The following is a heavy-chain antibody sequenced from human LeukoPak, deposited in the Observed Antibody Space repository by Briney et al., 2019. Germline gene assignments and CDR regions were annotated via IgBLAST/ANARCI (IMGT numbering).Heavy chain of an antibody. CDR2: MNPNSGNT. Sequence: ASVKVSCKASGYTFTSYDINWVRQATGQGLEWMGWMNPNSGNTGYAQKFQGRVTMTRNTSISTAYMELSSLRSEDTAVYYCARFRKVVPAAKPHDAFDIWGQGQWSPSLQ. V-gene: IGHV1-8*01. J-gene: IGHJ3*02. D-gene: IGHD2-2*01. CDR3: ARFRKVVPAAKPHDAFDI. CDR1: GYTFTSYD.